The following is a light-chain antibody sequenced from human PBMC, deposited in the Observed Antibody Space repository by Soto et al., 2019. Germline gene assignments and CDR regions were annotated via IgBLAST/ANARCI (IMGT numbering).Light chain of an antibody. J-gene: IGKJ5*01. CDR2: DAS. V-gene: IGKV3D-20*01. Sequence: EIVLTQSPATLSLSPGDRASLSCGASQSVSSSYLAWYQQKPGLAPRLLIYDASSRATGIPDRFSGSGSGTDFTLTISRLEPEDFAVYYCQQYGSSPITFGQGTRLEIK. CDR3: QQYGSSPIT. CDR1: QSVSSSY.